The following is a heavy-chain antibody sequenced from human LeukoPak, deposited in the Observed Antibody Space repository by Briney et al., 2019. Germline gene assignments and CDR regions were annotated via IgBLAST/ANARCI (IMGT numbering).Heavy chain of an antibody. V-gene: IGHV1-2*02. D-gene: IGHD3-22*01. CDR1: GYTFTGYY. J-gene: IGHJ4*02. CDR3: ARASLYYYDSSGDFDY. Sequence: ASVKVSCMAPGYTFTGYYMHWVRQAPGQGLEWMGWINPNSGGTNYAQKFQGRVTMTRDTSISTAYMELSRLRSDDTAVYYCARASLYYYDSSGDFDYWGQGTLVTVSS. CDR2: INPNSGGT.